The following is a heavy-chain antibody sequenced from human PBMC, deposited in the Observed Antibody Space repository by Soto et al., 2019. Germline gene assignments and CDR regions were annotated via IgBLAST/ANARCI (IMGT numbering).Heavy chain of an antibody. V-gene: IGHV4-59*01. CDR1: GASISSSY. J-gene: IGHJ4*02. CDR3: ARGGNRYSNVASGVGGFDY. Sequence: SETLSLTCTGSGASISSSYWSWIRQSPERGLEWIAYVYHTGATNYNPSLKSRVTISLDTSKGQFSLNLTSLTTADTAVYFCARGGNRYSNVASGVGGFDYWGQGSLVTVSS. D-gene: IGHD5-12*01. CDR2: VYHTGAT.